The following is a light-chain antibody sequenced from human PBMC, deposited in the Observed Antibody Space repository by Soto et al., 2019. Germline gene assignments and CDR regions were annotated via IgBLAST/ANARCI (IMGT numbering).Light chain of an antibody. CDR2: ATS. Sequence: DIQMTQSPSSLSASVGETVTMTCRASQGIAGWLSWYQQKPGKAPKLLIFATSNLQGGVPSRFSGSGSGTDFTLTISSLQPEDVATYYCQHNGVFGPGTQVDIK. J-gene: IGKJ3*01. CDR1: QGIAGW. CDR3: QHNGV. V-gene: IGKV1-12*01.